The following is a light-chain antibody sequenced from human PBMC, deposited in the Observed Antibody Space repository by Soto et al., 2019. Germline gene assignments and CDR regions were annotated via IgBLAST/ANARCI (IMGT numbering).Light chain of an antibody. CDR1: QSVSSSY. CDR3: QQYGSSRWT. J-gene: IGKJ1*01. Sequence: IVFTQSPGTLSLSPGERATLSCRASQSVSSSYLAWYQQKPGQAPRLLIYGASSRATGIPDRFSGSGSGTDFTLTISRLEPEDFAVYYCQQYGSSRWTFGQGTKVDIK. CDR2: GAS. V-gene: IGKV3-20*01.